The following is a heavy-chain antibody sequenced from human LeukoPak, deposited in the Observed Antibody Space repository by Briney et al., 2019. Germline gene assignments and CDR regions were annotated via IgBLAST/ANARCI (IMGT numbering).Heavy chain of an antibody. J-gene: IGHJ4*02. CDR2: ISYDGSNK. V-gene: IGHV3-30-3*01. D-gene: IGHD1/OR15-1a*01. Sequence: GGSLRLSCAASGFTFSSYAMHWVRQAPGKGLEWVAVISYDGSNKYYADSVKGRFTIFRDNSKNTLYLQMNSLRAEDTAVYYCARAKQLDYWGQGTLVTVSS. CDR3: ARAKQLDY. CDR1: GFTFSSYA.